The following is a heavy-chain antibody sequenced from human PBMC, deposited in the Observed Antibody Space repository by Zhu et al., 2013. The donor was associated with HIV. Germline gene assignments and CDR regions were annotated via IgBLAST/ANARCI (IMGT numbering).Heavy chain of an antibody. CDR3: ARGYTMIVVADLHIDY. Sequence: QVQLVQSGAEVKKPGASVKVSCKASGYTFTSYYMHWVRQAPGQGLEWMGIINPSGGSTSYAQKFQGRVTMTRDTSTSTVYMELSSLRSEDTAVYYCARGYTMIVVADLHIDYWGQGTLVTVSS. CDR1: GYTFTSYY. J-gene: IGHJ4*02. V-gene: IGHV1-46*01. CDR2: INPSGGST. D-gene: IGHD3-22*01.